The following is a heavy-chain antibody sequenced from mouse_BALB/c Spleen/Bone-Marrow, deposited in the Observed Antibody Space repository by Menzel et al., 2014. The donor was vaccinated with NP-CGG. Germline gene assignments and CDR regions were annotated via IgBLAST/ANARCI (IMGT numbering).Heavy chain of an antibody. CDR1: GFTFSSYG. CDR3: GRDNYYDYDGFAY. V-gene: IGHV5-6-3*01. Sequence: EVQRVESGGGLVQPGGSLKISCAASGFTFSSYGMSWVRQTPDKRLDLVATINSNGGSTYYPDSVKGRFTISSDNAKNTLYLQMSSLKSEDTAMYYCGRDNYYDYDGFAYWGQGTLVTVSA. D-gene: IGHD2-4*01. CDR2: INSNGGST. J-gene: IGHJ3*01.